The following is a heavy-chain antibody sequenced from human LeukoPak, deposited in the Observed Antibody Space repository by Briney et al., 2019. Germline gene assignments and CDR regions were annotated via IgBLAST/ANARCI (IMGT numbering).Heavy chain of an antibody. CDR3: ARGDCSTTSCPFDP. CDR1: GYTFTGYY. V-gene: IGHV1-2*02. D-gene: IGHD2-2*01. J-gene: IGHJ5*02. Sequence: ASVKVSCKASGYTFTGYYIHWVRQAPGQGLEWMGWISPNSGGTKYAQNFQGRVTMTRDTSISTAYMELNRLRSDDTAVYYCARGDCSTTSCPFDPWGQGTLVTVSS. CDR2: ISPNSGGT.